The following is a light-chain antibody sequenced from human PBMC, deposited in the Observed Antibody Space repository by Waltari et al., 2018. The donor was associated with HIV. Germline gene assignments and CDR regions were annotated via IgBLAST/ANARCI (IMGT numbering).Light chain of an antibody. Sequence: DIVMTQSPDSLAVSLGARATINCKSSQSVFFSSNKRNYISWYQQKPGQPPKLIIYWASTRQCGVPDRFSGSGSGTDFTLSISSLQAEDVAVYFCQQTYTTPPTFGGGTKVEI. CDR1: QSVFFSSNKRNY. J-gene: IGKJ4*01. CDR3: QQTYTTPPT. CDR2: WAS. V-gene: IGKV4-1*01.